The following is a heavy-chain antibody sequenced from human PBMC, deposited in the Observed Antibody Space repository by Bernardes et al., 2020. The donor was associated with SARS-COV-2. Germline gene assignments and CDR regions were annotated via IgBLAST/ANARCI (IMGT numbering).Heavy chain of an antibody. CDR2: ISGSTGYS. Sequence: GGSLRLSCAASGFTFSDYYMSWLRQAPGKGLEWVSYISGSTGYSHYADSVRGRFIISRDNAKNSLYLQMNGLRAEDTALYYCARDREDYYDSSNYFIPDYWGQGTLVTVSS. V-gene: IGHV3-11*06. D-gene: IGHD3-22*01. CDR1: GFTFSDYY. CDR3: ARDREDYYDSSNYFIPDY. J-gene: IGHJ4*02.